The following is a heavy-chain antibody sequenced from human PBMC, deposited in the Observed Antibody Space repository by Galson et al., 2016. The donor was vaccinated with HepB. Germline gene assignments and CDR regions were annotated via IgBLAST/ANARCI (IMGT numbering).Heavy chain of an antibody. CDR3: ARGYDFWSGYLSNSYYHGMDV. J-gene: IGHJ6*02. CDR1: GFTFSRYA. V-gene: IGHV3-23*01. D-gene: IGHD3-3*01. Sequence: SLRLSCAASGFTFSRYAMSWVRQAPGKGLEWVSSISRNGDSAYYADSVKGRFNISRDNSKNMLCLQMNSLRAEDTAMYYCARGYDFWSGYLSNSYYHGMDVWGQGTTVIVSS. CDR2: ISRNGDSA.